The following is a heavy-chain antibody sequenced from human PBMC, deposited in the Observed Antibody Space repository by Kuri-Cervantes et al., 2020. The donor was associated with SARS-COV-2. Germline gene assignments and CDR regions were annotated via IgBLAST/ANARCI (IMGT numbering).Heavy chain of an antibody. D-gene: IGHD3-22*01. J-gene: IGHJ4*02. V-gene: IGHV3-48*01. CDR2: ISSSSSTI. CDR1: GFTFSSYS. Sequence: GESLKISCAAPGFTFSSYSMNWVRQAPGEGLEWVSYISSSSSTIYYADSVKGRFTISRDNAKNSLYLQMNSLRAEDTAVYCCARSRPQDSRLYYYDSSGYYYYFDYWGQGTLVTVSS. CDR3: ARSRPQDSRLYYYDSSGYYYYFDY.